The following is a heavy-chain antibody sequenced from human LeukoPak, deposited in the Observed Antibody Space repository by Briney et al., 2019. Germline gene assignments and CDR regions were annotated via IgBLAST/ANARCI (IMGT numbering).Heavy chain of an antibody. D-gene: IGHD6-19*01. CDR1: GYTFTSYG. J-gene: IGHJ6*03. Sequence: ASVKVSCKASGYTFTSYGINWVRQAPGQGLEWMGWISAYNGNTYYAKTLQGRVTMTTDTSTRIAYMELSRLRSDDTAVYYCARAGVVAVAGTYYYYYYMDVWGKGTTVTVSS. CDR3: ARAGVVAVAGTYYYYYYMDV. V-gene: IGHV1-18*01. CDR2: ISAYNGNT.